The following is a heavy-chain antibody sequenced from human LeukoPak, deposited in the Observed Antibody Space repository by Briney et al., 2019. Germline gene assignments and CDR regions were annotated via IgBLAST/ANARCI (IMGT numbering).Heavy chain of an antibody. CDR3: AAANLRLGELSLYY. V-gene: IGHV3-13*01. Sequence: PGGSLRLSCAASGFTFSSYDMHWVRQATGKGLEWVSAICTAGDTYYPGSVRGRFTISRENAKNSLYLQMNSLRAGDTAVYYCAAANLRLGELSLYYWGQGTLVTVSS. CDR2: ICTAGDT. D-gene: IGHD3-16*02. J-gene: IGHJ4*02. CDR1: GFTFSSYD.